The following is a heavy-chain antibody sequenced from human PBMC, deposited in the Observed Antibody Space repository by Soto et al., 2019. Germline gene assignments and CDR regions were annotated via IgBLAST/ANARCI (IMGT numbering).Heavy chain of an antibody. Sequence: SETLSLTCTVSGGSISSYYWSWIRQPPGKGLEWIGYIYYSGSTNYNPSLKSRVTISVDTSKNQFSLKLSSVTAADTAVYYCARHRGGEWLAKEYQLNRYYYYYYMDVWGKGTTVTVSS. V-gene: IGHV4-59*08. D-gene: IGHD6-19*01. CDR2: IYYSGST. J-gene: IGHJ6*03. CDR1: GGSISSYY. CDR3: ARHRGGEWLAKEYQLNRYYYYYYMDV.